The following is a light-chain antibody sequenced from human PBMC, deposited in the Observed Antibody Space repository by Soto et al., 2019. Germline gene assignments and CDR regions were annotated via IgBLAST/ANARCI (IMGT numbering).Light chain of an antibody. CDR3: QQYNNWPPIT. J-gene: IGKJ5*01. V-gene: IGKV3-15*01. Sequence: EIVMTQPPGTLSVSPGERATLSCRASQSISNKLAWHQQKPGQAPRLLVYGTSTRVTGIPARFSGSGSGSEFTLTISSLQSEDFAVYYCQQYNNWPPITFGQGTRLEIK. CDR1: QSISNK. CDR2: GTS.